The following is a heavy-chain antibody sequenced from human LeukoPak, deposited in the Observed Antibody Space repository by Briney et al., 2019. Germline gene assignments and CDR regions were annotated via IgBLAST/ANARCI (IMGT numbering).Heavy chain of an antibody. CDR1: GLTFSNVW. CDR2: IRSMSAGGTV. D-gene: IGHD2-8*01. Sequence: GGSLRLSCTASGLTFSNVWMTWVRQVPGKGLEWVGRIRSMSAGGTVDYAAPVQGRFTISRDDSKNTVYLHMNSLRTEDTAIYYCTKVGVYYYDDWGQGTLVTVSS. CDR3: TKVGVYYYDD. J-gene: IGHJ4*02. V-gene: IGHV3-15*01.